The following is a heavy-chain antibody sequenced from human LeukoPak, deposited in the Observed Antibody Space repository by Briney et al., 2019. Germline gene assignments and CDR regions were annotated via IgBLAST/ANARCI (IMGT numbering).Heavy chain of an antibody. CDR1: GYTLTELS. D-gene: IGHD3-10*01. CDR3: ATYYYGSGSYFPNWFDP. CDR2: FDPEDGET. Sequence: ASVKVSCKVSGYTLTELSMHWVRQAPGKGLEWMGGFDPEDGETIYAQKFQGRVTMTEDTSTDTAYMELSSLRSEDTAVYYCATYYYGSGSYFPNWFDPWGQGTLVTVSS. J-gene: IGHJ5*02. V-gene: IGHV1-24*01.